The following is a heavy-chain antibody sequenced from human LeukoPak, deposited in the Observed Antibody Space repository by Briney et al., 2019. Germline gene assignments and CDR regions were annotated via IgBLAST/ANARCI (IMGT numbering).Heavy chain of an antibody. CDR1: GFTFSNAW. CDR2: IYSGGST. D-gene: IGHD5-12*01. CDR3: AREIVATKSIDY. V-gene: IGHV3-53*01. Sequence: GGSLRLSCAASGFTFSNAWMSWVRQAPGKGLEWVSVIYSGGSTYYADSVKGRFTISRDNSKNTLYLQMNSLRAEDTAVYYCAREIVATKSIDYWGQGTLVTVSS. J-gene: IGHJ4*02.